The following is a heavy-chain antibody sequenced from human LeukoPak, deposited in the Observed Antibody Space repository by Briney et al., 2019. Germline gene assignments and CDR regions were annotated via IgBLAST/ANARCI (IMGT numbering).Heavy chain of an antibody. J-gene: IGHJ3*02. CDR1: GFTLSTYW. D-gene: IGHD3-10*01. CDR3: SRTVLLWFGDPIDAFDI. CDR2: IKQDGSEK. V-gene: IGHV3-7*03. Sequence: GGSLRLSCAASGFTLSTYWMNWVRQAPGKGLEWVANIKQDGSEKYYVDSVKGRFTISRDDSKNTAYLQMNSLKTEDTAVYYCSRTVLLWFGDPIDAFDIWGQGTMVTVSS.